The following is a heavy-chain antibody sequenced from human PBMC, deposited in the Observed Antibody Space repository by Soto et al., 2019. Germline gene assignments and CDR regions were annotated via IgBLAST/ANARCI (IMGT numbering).Heavy chain of an antibody. CDR3: AKTPYYYGSGPY. Sequence: PSETLSLTCTVSGGSISSGGYYWSWIRQHPGKGLEWIGYIYYSGSTYYADSVKGRFTISRDNSKNTLYLQMNSLRAEDTAVYYCAKTPYYYGSGPYWGQGTLVTVSS. CDR2: IYYSGST. D-gene: IGHD3-10*01. CDR1: GGSISSGGYY. V-gene: IGHV4-31*03. J-gene: IGHJ4*02.